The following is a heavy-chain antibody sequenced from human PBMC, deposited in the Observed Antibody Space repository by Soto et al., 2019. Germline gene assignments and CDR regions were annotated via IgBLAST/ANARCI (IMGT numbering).Heavy chain of an antibody. CDR1: GFSLSTTGEG. D-gene: IGHD6-6*01. CDR3: AQVDDVAALFAY. V-gene: IGHV2-5*01. CDR2: IYWNDDK. Sequence: TLSLTCTFPGFSLSTTGEGVGWIRQPPGKALEWLAVIYWNDDKSYSPSLKSRLTISKDTSKKQVVLTMMNMAPVDTGTYYCAQVDDVAALFAYLGQGTLVTVSS. J-gene: IGHJ4*02.